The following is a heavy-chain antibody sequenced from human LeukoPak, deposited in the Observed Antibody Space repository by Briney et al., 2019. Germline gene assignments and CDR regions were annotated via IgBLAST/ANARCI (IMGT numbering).Heavy chain of an antibody. CDR3: ARGHWGLDY. D-gene: IGHD7-27*01. CDR2: ISYDGNLK. CDR1: GFEFSNYA. J-gene: IGHJ4*02. V-gene: IGHV3-30*03. Sequence: GGSLRLSCAASGFEFSNYAIHWVRQAPGKGLEWVAVISYDGNLKHYGDSVQGRFIISRDNAESSVYLQMNSLSAEDTAVYYCARGHWGLDYWGRGTLVTVSS.